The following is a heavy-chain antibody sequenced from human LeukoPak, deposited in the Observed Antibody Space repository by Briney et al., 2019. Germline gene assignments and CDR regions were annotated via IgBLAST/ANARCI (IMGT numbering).Heavy chain of an antibody. J-gene: IGHJ3*02. D-gene: IGHD3-22*01. CDR1: GGSISSSNW. CDR3: ARDYDSSGYYLPGGAFDI. CDR2: IYHSGST. Sequence: SETLPLTCTVSGGSISSSNWWSWVRQPPGKGLEWIGEIYHSGSTNYNPSLKSRVTISVDKSKNQFSLKLSSVTAADTAVYYCARDYDSSGYYLPGGAFDIWGQGTMVTVSS. V-gene: IGHV4-4*02.